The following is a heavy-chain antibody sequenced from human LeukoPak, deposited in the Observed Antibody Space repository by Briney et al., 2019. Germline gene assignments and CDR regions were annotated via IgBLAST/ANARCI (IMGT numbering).Heavy chain of an antibody. CDR1: GGSISSYY. D-gene: IGHD3-22*01. CDR2: IYTSGST. J-gene: IGHJ4*02. Sequence: SETLSLTCTVSGGSISSYYWSWIRQPAGKGLEWIGRIYTSGSTNYNPSLKSRVTMSVDTSKNQFSLKLSTVTAADTAVYYCARESVAYYYDSSGHYYFDYWGQGTLVTVSS. CDR3: ARESVAYYYDSSGHYYFDY. V-gene: IGHV4-4*07.